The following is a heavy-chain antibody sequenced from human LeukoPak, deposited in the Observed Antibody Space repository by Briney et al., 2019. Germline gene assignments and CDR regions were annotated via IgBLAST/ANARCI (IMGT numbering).Heavy chain of an antibody. CDR2: TNHSGST. Sequence: PSETLSLTCAVYGGSFSGYYWSWIRQPPGKGLEWIGETNHSGSTNYNPSLKSRVTISVDTSKNQFSLKLSSVTAADTAVYYCARSRFLNYYDSSGYYYANYYFDYWGQGTLVTVSS. V-gene: IGHV4-34*01. D-gene: IGHD3-22*01. CDR1: GGSFSGYY. J-gene: IGHJ4*02. CDR3: ARSRFLNYYDSSGYYYANYYFDY.